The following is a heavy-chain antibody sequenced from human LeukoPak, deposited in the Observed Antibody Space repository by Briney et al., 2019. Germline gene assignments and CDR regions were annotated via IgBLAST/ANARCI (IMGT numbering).Heavy chain of an antibody. J-gene: IGHJ4*02. Sequence: SETLSLTCTVSGGSIYSYYWTWIRQPPGKGLEWIGHIYHTGSTSYNPSLKSRVTISVDTSKNQFSLKLSFVNAADTAVYLCARIEVSATIGLGWVDNWGQGTLVTVSS. CDR2: IYHTGST. CDR1: GGSIYSYY. CDR3: ARIEVSATIGLGWVDN. D-gene: IGHD5-12*01. V-gene: IGHV4-59*08.